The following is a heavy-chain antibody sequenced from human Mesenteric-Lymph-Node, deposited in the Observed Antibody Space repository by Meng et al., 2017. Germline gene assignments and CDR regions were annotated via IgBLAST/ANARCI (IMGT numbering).Heavy chain of an antibody. Sequence: SETLSLTCTVSGYSISSGYYWGWIRQPPGKGPEWIGSIYHSGSTYYNPSLKSRVTISVDTSKNQFSLKLSSVTAADTAVYYCARAKLGIRWFDPWCQGTLVTVSS. D-gene: IGHD7-27*01. CDR1: GYSISSGYY. CDR2: IYHSGST. CDR3: ARAKLGIRWFDP. V-gene: IGHV4-38-2*02. J-gene: IGHJ5*02.